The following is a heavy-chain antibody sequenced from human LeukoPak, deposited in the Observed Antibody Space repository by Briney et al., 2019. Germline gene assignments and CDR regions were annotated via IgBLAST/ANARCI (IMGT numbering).Heavy chain of an antibody. CDR1: GYTFTGYY. Sequence: ASVKVSCKASGYTFTGYYMHWVRQAPGQGLEWMGWINPNSGVTEFAQRFQGRVTMTRDTSTSTAYLDQSSLRSDDTAVYYCATAVLYGGNDFDYWGQGTLVTVSS. J-gene: IGHJ4*02. V-gene: IGHV1-2*02. CDR3: ATAVLYGGNDFDY. CDR2: INPNSGVT. D-gene: IGHD5-12*01.